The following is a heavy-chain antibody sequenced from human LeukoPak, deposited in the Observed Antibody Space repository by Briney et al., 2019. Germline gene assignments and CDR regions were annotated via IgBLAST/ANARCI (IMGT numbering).Heavy chain of an antibody. D-gene: IGHD3-10*01. CDR1: GGSISSSGYY. V-gene: IGHV4-39*01. Sequence: SETLSLTCTVSGGSISSSGYYWGWIRQPPGKGLEWIGGIYYSGSTYYNASLKSRVTISVDTSKNQFSLKLSSVTAADTAVYYCVRQPSYYNPFDYWGQGTLVTVSS. CDR3: VRQPSYYNPFDY. J-gene: IGHJ4*02. CDR2: IYYSGST.